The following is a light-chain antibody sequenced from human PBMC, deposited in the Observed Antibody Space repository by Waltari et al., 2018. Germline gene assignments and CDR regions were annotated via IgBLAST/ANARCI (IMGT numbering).Light chain of an antibody. J-gene: IGKJ2*01. CDR1: QSLTKRY. CDR3: QQYGSSIMYT. V-gene: IGKV3-20*01. CDR2: GAS. Sequence: VLTQSPGTLSLSPGERATLSCRASQSLTKRYLAWYQQKPGQAPSLLIYGASSRAAGSPDRFSGSGSGTDCTLTISRLEPEDSAVYYCQQYGSSIMYTFGQGTKLEIK.